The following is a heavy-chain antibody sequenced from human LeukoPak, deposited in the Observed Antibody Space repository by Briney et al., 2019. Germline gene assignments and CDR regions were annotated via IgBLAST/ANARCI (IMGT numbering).Heavy chain of an antibody. Sequence: SVKVSCKASGGTFSSYAISWVRQAPGQGLEWMGGIIPIFGTANYTQKFQGRVTITTDESTSTAYMELSSLRSEDTAVYYCARSSRYSYGLGSYYFDYWGQGTLVTVSS. CDR3: ARSSRYSYGLGSYYFDY. D-gene: IGHD5-18*01. V-gene: IGHV1-69*05. J-gene: IGHJ4*02. CDR2: IIPIFGTA. CDR1: GGTFSSYA.